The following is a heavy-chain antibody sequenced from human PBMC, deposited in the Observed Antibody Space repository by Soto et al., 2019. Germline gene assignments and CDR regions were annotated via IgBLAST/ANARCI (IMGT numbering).Heavy chain of an antibody. D-gene: IGHD2-8*01. CDR2: INGSGIAT. CDR3: AKEKYALPTLIFDS. J-gene: IGHJ4*02. Sequence: EVQLSESGGGLAQPGGSLRLSWVPPGLIFKDYPMSWAPRVPEKGLKWVSAINGSGIATYYSDLLRGRFTISRDNSKNTLDLQMNSLRVDDSAVYYCAKEKYALPTLIFDSWGQGTRVTVSS. CDR1: GLIFKDYP. V-gene: IGHV3-23*01.